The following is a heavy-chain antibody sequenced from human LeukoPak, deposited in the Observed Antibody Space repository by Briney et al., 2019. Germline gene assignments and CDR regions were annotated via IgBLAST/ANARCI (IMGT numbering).Heavy chain of an antibody. J-gene: IGHJ4*02. CDR3: ARGHSSGWYVVY. CDR1: GGSISSYY. D-gene: IGHD6-19*01. V-gene: IGHV4-4*07. CDR2: IYTSGST. Sequence: SETLSLTCTVSGGSISSYYWSWIRQPAGKGLEWIWRIYTSGSTNYNPSLKSRVTMSVDTSKNQFSLKLSSVTAADTAVYYCARGHSSGWYVVYWGQGTLVTVSS.